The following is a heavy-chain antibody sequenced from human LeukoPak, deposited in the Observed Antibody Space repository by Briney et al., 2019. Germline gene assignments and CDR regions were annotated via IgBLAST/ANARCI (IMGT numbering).Heavy chain of an antibody. CDR3: AKAFREYGSSTYSSFDI. CDR1: GFTFSSYA. Sequence: GGSLRLSCAASGFTFSSYAMSWVRQAPGKGLQWVSTITGTTHYADSARARFTISRDNSKNILYLQMNSLSTEDTAIYYCAKAFREYGSSTYSSFDIWGQGTMVTVSS. D-gene: IGHD6-13*01. CDR2: ITGTT. V-gene: IGHV3-23*01. J-gene: IGHJ3*02.